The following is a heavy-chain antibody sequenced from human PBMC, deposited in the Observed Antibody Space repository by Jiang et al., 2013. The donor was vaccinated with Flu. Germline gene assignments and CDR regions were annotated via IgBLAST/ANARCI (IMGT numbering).Heavy chain of an antibody. J-gene: IGHJ6*02. V-gene: IGHV4-39*01. Sequence: TLSLTCTVSGGSISSSSYVLGLDPPAPRKGLEWIGSIYYSGSTYYNPSLKSRVTISVDTSKNQFSLKLSSVTAADTAVYYCARGPSYYYYYGMDVWGQGTTVTVSS. CDR3: ARGPSYYYYYGMDV. CDR2: IYYSGST. CDR1: GGSISSSSYV.